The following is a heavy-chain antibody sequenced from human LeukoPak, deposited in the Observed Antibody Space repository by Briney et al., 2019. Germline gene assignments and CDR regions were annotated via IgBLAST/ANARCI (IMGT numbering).Heavy chain of an antibody. Sequence: PGGSLRLSCAASGFTFSSYAMHWVRQAPGKGLEWVAVISYDGSNKYYADSVKGRFTISRDNSKNTLYLQMNSLRAEDTAVYYCARKNEAAAGVFDYWGQGTLVTVSS. CDR1: GFTFSSYA. D-gene: IGHD6-13*01. J-gene: IGHJ4*02. CDR2: ISYDGSNK. V-gene: IGHV3-30*04. CDR3: ARKNEAAAGVFDY.